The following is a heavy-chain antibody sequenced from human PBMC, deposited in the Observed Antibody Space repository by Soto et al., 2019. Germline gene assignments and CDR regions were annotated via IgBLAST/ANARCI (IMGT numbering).Heavy chain of an antibody. V-gene: IGHV4-4*02. CDR3: ARDVGTMVRGVKRHWFDP. J-gene: IGHJ5*02. CDR1: GGSISSSNW. CDR2: IYHSGST. Sequence: SETLSLTCAVSGGSISSSNWWSWVRQPPGKGLEWIGEIYHSGSTNYNPSLKSRVTISVDKSKNQFSLKLSSVTAADTAVYYCARDVGTMVRGVKRHWFDPWGQGTLVTVSS. D-gene: IGHD3-10*01.